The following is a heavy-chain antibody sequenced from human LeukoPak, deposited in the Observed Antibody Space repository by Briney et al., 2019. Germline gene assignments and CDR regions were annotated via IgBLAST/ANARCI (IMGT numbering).Heavy chain of an antibody. D-gene: IGHD1-26*01. J-gene: IGHJ4*02. CDR3: AKELRTPGVEATSLAY. CDR1: GYTFSSCA. Sequence: PGGSLRLSCAASGYTFSSCATRWVCQAPGKGLEWVSAISDSGGSTYYADSVKGRFTISRDNSKNTLYLQMNSLRDDDTAVYYCAKELRTPGVEATSLAYWGQGTLVTVSS. CDR2: ISDSGGST. V-gene: IGHV3-23*01.